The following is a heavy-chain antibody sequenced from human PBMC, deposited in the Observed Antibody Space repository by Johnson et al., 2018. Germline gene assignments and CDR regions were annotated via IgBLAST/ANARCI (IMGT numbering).Heavy chain of an antibody. D-gene: IGHD3-10*01. V-gene: IGHV4-39*07. Sequence: QVQLQESGPGLVKPSETLSLTCTVSGGSISSSSYYWGWIRQPPGKGLEWIGSIYYSGSTYYNPSLKSRVTISVDTSKNQFSLKLSSVTAADTAVYYCRYGAGRDADYYSYYYMDVWGKGTTVTVSS. CDR1: GGSISSSSYY. J-gene: IGHJ6*03. CDR2: IYYSGST. CDR3: RYGAGRDADYYSYYYMDV.